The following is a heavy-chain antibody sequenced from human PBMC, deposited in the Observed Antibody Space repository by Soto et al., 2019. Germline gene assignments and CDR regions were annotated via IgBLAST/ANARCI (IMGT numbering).Heavy chain of an antibody. D-gene: IGHD3-10*01. CDR1: GYTFGDYA. J-gene: IGHJ4*02. CDR3: AKDIGNSGSDYNSLEY. V-gene: IGHV3-9*01. CDR2: ISWNTGRV. Sequence: EVQLVESGGGLVQPGRYLRLSCAASGYTFGDYAMHWVRQVPGKGLEWVSGISWNTGRVGYADSVKGRITISRDNAKNSLYLQMNSLRAEDTALFYCAKDIGNSGSDYNSLEYWGQGTLVTVSS.